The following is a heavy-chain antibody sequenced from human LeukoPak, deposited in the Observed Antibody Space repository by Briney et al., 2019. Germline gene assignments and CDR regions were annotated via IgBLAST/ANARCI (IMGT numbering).Heavy chain of an antibody. CDR2: IYYSGST. J-gene: IGHJ3*02. CDR1: GGSISSGGYS. CDR3: ARDPYTSAFDI. D-gene: IGHD3-16*01. Sequence: PSETLSLTCTVSGGSISSGGYSWSWIRQHPGKGLEWIGYIYYSGSTYYNPSLKSRVTISVDTSKNQFSLKLSSVTAADTAVYYCARDPYTSAFDIWGQGTMVTVSS. V-gene: IGHV4-31*03.